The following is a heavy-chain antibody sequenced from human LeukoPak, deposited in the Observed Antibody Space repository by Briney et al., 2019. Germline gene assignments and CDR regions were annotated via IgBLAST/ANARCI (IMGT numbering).Heavy chain of an antibody. Sequence: ASVKVSCKASGYTFTSYDINWVRQATGQGLEWMGWMNPNSGNTGYAQKFQGRVTMTRNTSISTAYMELSSLRSEDTAVYYCARDRVDIVATIYYGMDVWGQGTTVTVSS. D-gene: IGHD5-12*01. CDR1: GYTFTSYD. CDR2: MNPNSGNT. J-gene: IGHJ6*02. CDR3: ARDRVDIVATIYYGMDV. V-gene: IGHV1-8*01.